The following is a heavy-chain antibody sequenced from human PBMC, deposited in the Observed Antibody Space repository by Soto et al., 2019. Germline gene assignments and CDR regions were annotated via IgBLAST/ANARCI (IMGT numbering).Heavy chain of an antibody. J-gene: IGHJ3*02. CDR2: IWYDGSNK. Sequence: QVQLVESGGGVVQPGRSLRLSCAASGFTFSSYGMHWVRQAPGKGLEWVAVIWYDGSNKYYADSVKGRFIISRDNSKNTLYLQMNSLRAEDTAVYYCAREWELPDAFDIWGQGTMVTVSS. V-gene: IGHV3-33*01. CDR1: GFTFSSYG. CDR3: AREWELPDAFDI. D-gene: IGHD1-26*01.